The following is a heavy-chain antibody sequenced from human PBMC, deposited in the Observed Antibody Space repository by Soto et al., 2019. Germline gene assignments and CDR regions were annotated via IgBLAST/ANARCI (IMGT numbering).Heavy chain of an antibody. V-gene: IGHV3-21*01. CDR2: ISSSSSYI. CDR3: ARVRVATAYAFDI. J-gene: IGHJ3*02. CDR1: GFIFSTYS. D-gene: IGHD5-12*01. Sequence: EVQLVEAGGGLVKPGGSLRLSCAASGFIFSTYSMNWVRQAPGRGLEWVSSISSSSSYIYYADSMKGRFTISRDNAKNSLYLQMNSLRAEDTAVYYCARVRVATAYAFDIWGQGTMLTVSS.